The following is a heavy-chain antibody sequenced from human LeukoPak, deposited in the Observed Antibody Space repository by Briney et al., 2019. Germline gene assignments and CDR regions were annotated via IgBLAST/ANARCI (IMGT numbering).Heavy chain of an antibody. J-gene: IGHJ5*02. CDR1: GGSVSSYY. D-gene: IGHD3-22*01. V-gene: IGHV4-59*02. CDR2: IYYSGST. Sequence: PSETLSLTCSVSGGSVSSYYWSWIRQPPGKGLEWIGYIYYSGSTNYNPSLKSRVTISVDTSKNQFSLKLSSVTAADTAVYYCARNRGYYDSSGVCWFDPWGQGTLVTVSS. CDR3: ARNRGYYDSSGVCWFDP.